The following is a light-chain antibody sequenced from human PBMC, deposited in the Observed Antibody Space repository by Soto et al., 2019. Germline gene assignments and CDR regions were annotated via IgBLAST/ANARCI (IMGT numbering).Light chain of an antibody. J-gene: IGLJ2*01. CDR2: EVS. CDR1: SIDVSGYNY. CDR3: SSYTSSSTPVV. Sequence: QSVLTQPASVSGSPGQSITISCTGTSIDVSGYNYVSWYQQHPGKAPKLMIYEVSNRPSGVSNRFSGSKSGNTASLTISGLQAEDEADYYCSSYTSSSTPVVFGGGTK. V-gene: IGLV2-14*01.